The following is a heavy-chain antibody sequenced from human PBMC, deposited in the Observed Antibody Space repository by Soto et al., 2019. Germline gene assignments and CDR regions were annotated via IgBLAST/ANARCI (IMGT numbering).Heavy chain of an antibody. CDR2: TYYRSKWYN. V-gene: IGHV6-1*01. CDR3: ARTSPVWEAARPSDPTNWFDP. CDR1: GDSVSSNSAA. D-gene: IGHD6-6*01. Sequence: SQTLSLTCAISGDSVSSNSAAWNWIRQSPSRGLEWLGRTYYRSKWYNDYAVSVKSRITINPDTSKNQFSLQLNSVTPEDTAVYYCARTSPVWEAARPSDPTNWFDPWGQGTLVTVSS. J-gene: IGHJ5*02.